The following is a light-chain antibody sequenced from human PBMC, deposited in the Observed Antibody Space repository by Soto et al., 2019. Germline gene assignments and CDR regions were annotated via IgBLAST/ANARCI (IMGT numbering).Light chain of an antibody. J-gene: IGKJ1*01. CDR2: GAS. V-gene: IGKV3-20*01. CDR1: QSVSSSY. CDR3: QQGVWT. Sequence: EIVSTQSPGTLSVSPGERATLSCRASQSVSSSYLAWYQQKPGQAPRLLIYGASSRATGIPDRFSGSGSGTDFTLNISRLEPEDFAVYYCQQGVWTFGQGTKVEIK.